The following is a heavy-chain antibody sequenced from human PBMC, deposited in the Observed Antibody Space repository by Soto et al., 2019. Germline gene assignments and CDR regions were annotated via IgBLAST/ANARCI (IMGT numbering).Heavy chain of an antibody. CDR2: IYYTGST. CDR3: VRERGGSSGYYYFGY. Sequence: TLSLTCPVAEGSTSDVAYCCTWLRQQPGKGLEWIGYIYYTGSTYYNPSLKSRVTISVDTSKNQFSLKLSSVTAAETAVYYCVRERGGSSGYYYFGYWGQGTLGNVSS. V-gene: IGHV4-31*03. CDR1: EGSTSDVAYC. J-gene: IGHJ4*02. D-gene: IGHD3-22*01.